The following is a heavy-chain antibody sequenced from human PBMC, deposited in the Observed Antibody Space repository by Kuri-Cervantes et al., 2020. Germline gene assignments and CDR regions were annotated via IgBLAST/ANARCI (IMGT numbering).Heavy chain of an antibody. CDR1: GYTFTSYA. CDR3: AKAMIRGDSFDV. D-gene: IGHD3-10*01. Sequence: ASVKVSCKASGYTFTSYAMHWVRQAPGQRLEWMGWINAGNGNTKYSQKFQGRVTITRDTSASTAYMELSSLRSEDTAVYYCAKAMIRGDSFDVWGQGTMVTVSS. V-gene: IGHV1-3*01. J-gene: IGHJ3*01. CDR2: INAGNGNT.